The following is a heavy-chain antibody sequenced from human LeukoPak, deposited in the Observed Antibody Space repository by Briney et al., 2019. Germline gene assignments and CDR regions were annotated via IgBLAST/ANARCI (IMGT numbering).Heavy chain of an antibody. Sequence: SETLSLTCTVSGGSISSYYWSWIRQPAGKGLEWIGRIDISGSTNDNPSLKSRVTMSVDTSKNQFSLKLSSVTAADTAVYFCARGRVSSSTWYSTYYYYFYMDVWGKGTTVTVSS. CDR1: GGSISSYY. CDR3: ARGRVSSSTWYSTYYYYFYMDV. CDR2: IDISGST. D-gene: IGHD1-1*01. V-gene: IGHV4-4*07. J-gene: IGHJ6*03.